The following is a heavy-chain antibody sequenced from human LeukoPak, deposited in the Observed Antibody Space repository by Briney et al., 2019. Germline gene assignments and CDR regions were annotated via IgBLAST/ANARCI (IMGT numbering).Heavy chain of an antibody. D-gene: IGHD5-12*01. J-gene: IGHJ4*02. V-gene: IGHV5-51*01. CDR1: GYSFTSYW. CDR2: IYPGDSDT. Sequence: GESLKISCKGSGYSFTSYWIGWVRQMPGKGLEGLGIIYPGDSDTRYSPSFQGQVTITADKSNSTAYLQWSSLKASDTAMYYCARHIRGYSGYEVDYWGQGTLVTFSP. CDR3: ARHIRGYSGYEVDY.